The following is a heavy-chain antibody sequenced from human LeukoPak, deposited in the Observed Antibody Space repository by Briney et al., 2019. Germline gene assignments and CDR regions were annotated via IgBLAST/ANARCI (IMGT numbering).Heavy chain of an antibody. CDR3: ARLRGYYFDY. CDR1: GFTFSSYT. CDR2: ITSSSSHI. D-gene: IGHD3-22*01. V-gene: IGHV3-21*01. J-gene: IGHJ4*02. Sequence: GGSLRLSCAASGFTFSSYTMNWVRQAPGKGLEWVSSITSSSSHIYYADSVKGRFTISRDNAKNSLFLQMNSLRAEDTAVYYCARLRGYYFDYRGQGTLVTVSS.